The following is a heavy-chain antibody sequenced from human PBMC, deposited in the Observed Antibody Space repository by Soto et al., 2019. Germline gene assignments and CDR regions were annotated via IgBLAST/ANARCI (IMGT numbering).Heavy chain of an antibody. D-gene: IGHD5-12*01. CDR1: GGSISSGGYY. Sequence: SETLSLTCTVSGGSISSGGYYWSWIRQHPGKGLEWIGYIYYGGSTYYNPSLKSRATISGDTSKNQFSLKLSSVTAADTAVYYCASHPPNSGYDYWGQGTLVTVSS. J-gene: IGHJ4*02. V-gene: IGHV4-31*03. CDR2: IYYGGST. CDR3: ASHPPNSGYDY.